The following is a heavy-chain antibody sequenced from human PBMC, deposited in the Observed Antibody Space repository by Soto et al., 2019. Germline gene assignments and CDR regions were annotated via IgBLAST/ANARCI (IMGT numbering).Heavy chain of an antibody. CDR3: ARDYSSYGPFDY. D-gene: IGHD5-18*01. CDR1: GFTFSSYS. Sequence: GGSLRLSCTVSGFTFSSYSMNWVRQAPGKGLEWVSYISSSSSTIYYADSAKGRFTISRDNAKNSLYLQMNSLRAEDTAVYYCARDYSSYGPFDYWGQGTLVTVSS. CDR2: ISSSSSTI. V-gene: IGHV3-48*01. J-gene: IGHJ4*02.